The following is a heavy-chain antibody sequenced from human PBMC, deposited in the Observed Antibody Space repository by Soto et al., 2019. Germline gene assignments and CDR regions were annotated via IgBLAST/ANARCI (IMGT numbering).Heavy chain of an antibody. D-gene: IGHD3-22*01. V-gene: IGHV1-69*06. CDR3: ARARYYYDSSKGPNSGGYFDY. J-gene: IGHJ4*02. CDR2: IIPIFGTA. CDR1: GGTFSSYA. Sequence: SVKVSCKASGGTFSSYAISWVRQAPGQGLEWMGGIIPIFGTANYAQKFQGRVTITADKSTSTAYMELSSLRSEDTAVYYCARARYYYDSSKGPNSGGYFDYWGQGTLVTVYS.